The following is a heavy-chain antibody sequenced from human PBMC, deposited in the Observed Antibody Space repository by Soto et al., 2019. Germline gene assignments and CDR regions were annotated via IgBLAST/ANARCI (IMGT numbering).Heavy chain of an antibody. CDR3: ARRARPDFYYMDV. D-gene: IGHD6-6*01. Sequence: EVQLAESGGGLAQPGGSLRLACAASGFNLSGDARDWVRQAPGKGREYVSGISSNGVGTYYANSVQGRFTISRDNSKNTVYLQMGSLRPEDMAVYYCARRARPDFYYMDVWGKGTTVTVSS. CDR1: GFNLSGDA. CDR2: ISSNGVGT. J-gene: IGHJ6*03. V-gene: IGHV3-64*01.